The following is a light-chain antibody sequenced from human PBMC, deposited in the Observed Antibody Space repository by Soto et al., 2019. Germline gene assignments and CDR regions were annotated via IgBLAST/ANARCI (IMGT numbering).Light chain of an antibody. CDR1: SSDVGSYNL. CDR2: EVS. V-gene: IGLV2-23*02. Sequence: QSALHQPASVSGSPGQSITISCTGTSSDVGSYNLVSWYQQHPGKAPTLMIYEVSKRPSGLSNRFSGAKSGNTASLTISGLQAEDEADYYCCSYADISTYVFGTGTKLTVL. J-gene: IGLJ1*01. CDR3: CSYADISTYV.